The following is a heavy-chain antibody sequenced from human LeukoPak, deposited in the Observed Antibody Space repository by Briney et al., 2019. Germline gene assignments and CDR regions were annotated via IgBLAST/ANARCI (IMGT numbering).Heavy chain of an antibody. CDR2: INHSGST. J-gene: IGHJ6*03. Sequence: PSETLSLTCAVYGESFSGYYWSWIRQPPVKGLEWIGEINHSGSTNYNPSLKSRVTISVDTSKNQFSLKLSSVTAADTAVYYCARPGIDDYYYYMDVWGKGTTVTVSS. CDR3: ARPGIDDYYYYMDV. CDR1: GESFSGYY. D-gene: IGHD6-13*01. V-gene: IGHV4-34*01.